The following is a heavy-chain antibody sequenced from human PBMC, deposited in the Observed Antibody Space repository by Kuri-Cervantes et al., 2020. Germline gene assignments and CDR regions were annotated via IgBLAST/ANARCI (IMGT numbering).Heavy chain of an antibody. D-gene: IGHD6-13*01. CDR3: ASSRRRGSSWSSAFDI. CDR1: GYTFTSYG. V-gene: IGHV1-18*01. J-gene: IGHJ3*02. CDR2: ISAYNGNT. Sequence: ASVKVSCKASGYTFTSYGISWVRQAPGQGLEWMGWISAYNGNTNYAQKLQGRVTMTTDTSTSTAYMELRSLRSDDTAVYYCASSRRRGSSWSSAFDIWGQGTMVTVSS.